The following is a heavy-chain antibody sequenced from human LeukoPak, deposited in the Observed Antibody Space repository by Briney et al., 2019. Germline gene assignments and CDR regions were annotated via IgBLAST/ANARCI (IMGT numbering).Heavy chain of an antibody. V-gene: IGHV4-31*03. CDR2: IYYSGST. D-gene: IGHD6-13*01. CDR3: ARYSPPEVAAAADSRLFDY. J-gene: IGHJ4*02. Sequence: KSSETLSLTCTVSGGSISSGGYYWSWIRQHPGKGLEWIGYIYYSGSTYYNPSLKSRVTISVDTSKNQFSLKLSSVTAADTAVYYCARYSPPEVAAAADSRLFDYWGQGTLVTVSS. CDR1: GGSISSGGYY.